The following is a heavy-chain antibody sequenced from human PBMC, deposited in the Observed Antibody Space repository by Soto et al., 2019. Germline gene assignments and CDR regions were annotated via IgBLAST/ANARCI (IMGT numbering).Heavy chain of an antibody. Sequence: QVQLVQSGAEVKKPGASVKVSCKASGYTFTSYDINWVRQATGQGLEWMGWMNPNSGNTGYAQKFQGRVTITRNTSISTAYMELSSLRSEDTAVYYCAGRYSGSYLGVFYYYYYGMDVWGQGTTVTVSS. CDR3: AGRYSGSYLGVFYYYYYGMDV. CDR2: MNPNSGNT. J-gene: IGHJ6*02. D-gene: IGHD1-26*01. CDR1: GYTFTSYD. V-gene: IGHV1-8*01.